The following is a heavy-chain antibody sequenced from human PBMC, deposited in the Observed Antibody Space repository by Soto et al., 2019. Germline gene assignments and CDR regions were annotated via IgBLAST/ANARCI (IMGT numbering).Heavy chain of an antibody. Sequence: ASVKVSCKASGYTFSSYGVSWVRQAPGQGLEWIGWISAYNNKTNYAQKLQGRVTMTTDTSTSTAYMELRSLRSDDTAVYYCAREGPLRYCSSTSCYRGMDVWGQGTTVTVSS. CDR2: ISAYNNKT. D-gene: IGHD2-2*01. J-gene: IGHJ6*02. CDR3: AREGPLRYCSSTSCYRGMDV. CDR1: GYTFSSYG. V-gene: IGHV1-18*04.